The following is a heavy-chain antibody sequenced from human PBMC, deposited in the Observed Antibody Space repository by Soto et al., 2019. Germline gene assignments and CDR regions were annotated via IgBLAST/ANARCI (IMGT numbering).Heavy chain of an antibody. CDR1: GFTFSNYA. D-gene: IGHD3-22*01. CDR2: ISGSGNNT. Sequence: QPGGSLRLSCAASGFTFSNYAMSWVRQAPGKGLEWVSAISGSGNNTYYADSVKGRFTISRDNSKNTLYLQMNSLRADDTAVYYCAKVLVKNWFDPWGQGTLVTVSS. CDR3: AKVLVKNWFDP. J-gene: IGHJ5*02. V-gene: IGHV3-23*01.